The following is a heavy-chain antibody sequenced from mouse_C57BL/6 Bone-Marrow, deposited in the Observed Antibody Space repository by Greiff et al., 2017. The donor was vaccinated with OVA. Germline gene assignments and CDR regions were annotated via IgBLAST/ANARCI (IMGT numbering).Heavy chain of an antibody. CDR1: GYTFTGYW. D-gene: IGHD2-2*01. V-gene: IGHV1-7*01. CDR2: INPSSGYT. Sequence: QVQLKESGAELAKPGASVKLSCKASGYTFTGYWMNWVKQRPGQGLEWIGYINPSSGYTKYNQKFKDKATLTADKSSSTAYMQLSSLTYEDSAVYYCARRGLRRRNAMDYWGQGTSVTVSS. J-gene: IGHJ4*01. CDR3: ARRGLRRRNAMDY.